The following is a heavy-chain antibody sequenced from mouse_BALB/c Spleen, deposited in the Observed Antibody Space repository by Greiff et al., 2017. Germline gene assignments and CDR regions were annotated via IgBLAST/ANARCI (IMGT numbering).Heavy chain of an antibody. Sequence: QVQLKESGPGLVQPSQSLSITCTVSGFSLTSYGVHWVRQSPGKGLEWLGVIWSGGRTDYNAAFISRLSISKDNSKSQVFFKMNSLQADDTAIYYCAREGYYGSLFAYWGQGTLVTVSA. CDR2: IWSGGRT. J-gene: IGHJ3*01. V-gene: IGHV2-4-1*01. CDR1: GFSLTSYG. D-gene: IGHD1-1*01. CDR3: AREGYYGSLFAY.